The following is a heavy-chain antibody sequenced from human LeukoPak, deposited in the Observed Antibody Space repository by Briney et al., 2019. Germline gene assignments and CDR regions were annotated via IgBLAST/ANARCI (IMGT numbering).Heavy chain of an antibody. Sequence: PSKTLSLTCAVYGGSFSGYYWSWIRQPPGKGLEWIGEINHSGSTNYSPSLKSRVTISVDTSKNQFSLKLSSVTAADTAVYYCARGFRHCSSTSCYTGEYYFDYWGQGTLVTVFS. D-gene: IGHD2-2*02. CDR3: ARGFRHCSSTSCYTGEYYFDY. CDR1: GGSFSGYY. CDR2: INHSGST. V-gene: IGHV4-34*01. J-gene: IGHJ4*02.